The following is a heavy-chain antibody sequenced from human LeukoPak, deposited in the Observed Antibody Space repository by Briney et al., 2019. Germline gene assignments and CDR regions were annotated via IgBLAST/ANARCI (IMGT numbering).Heavy chain of an antibody. J-gene: IGHJ4*02. CDR3: ASGSRITMVRGAIGDY. Sequence: GGSLRLSCAASGFTFSTYNMNWVRQGPGKGLEWVSSISSSSSDIYYADSVKGRFTISRDNAKNSLYLQMNSLRAEDTAVYYCASGSRITMVRGAIGDYWGQGTLVTVSS. CDR1: GFTFSTYN. D-gene: IGHD3-10*01. CDR2: ISSSSSDI. V-gene: IGHV3-21*01.